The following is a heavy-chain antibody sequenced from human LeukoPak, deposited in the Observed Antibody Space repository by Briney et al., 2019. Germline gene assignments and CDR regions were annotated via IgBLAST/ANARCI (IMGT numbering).Heavy chain of an antibody. CDR1: GFTFSNAW. CDR3: ARGDFGSGSYYSTYMDV. Sequence: GGSLRLSCAASGFTFSNAWMSWVRQAPGKGLEWVANIKQDGSEKYYVDSVKGRFTISRDNAKNSLDLQMNSLRVEDTAVYYCARGDFGSGSYYSTYMDVWGKGTTVTISS. D-gene: IGHD3-10*01. J-gene: IGHJ6*03. V-gene: IGHV3-7*01. CDR2: IKQDGSEK.